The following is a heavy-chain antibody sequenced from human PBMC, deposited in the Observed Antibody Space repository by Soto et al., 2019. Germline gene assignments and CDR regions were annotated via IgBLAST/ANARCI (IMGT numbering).Heavy chain of an antibody. J-gene: IGHJ6*03. D-gene: IGHD3-3*01. V-gene: IGHV4-59*12. CDR2: IYYSGST. CDR3: ASVRNYDFWRKYEGKNYYYMDV. Sequence: SETLSLTCTVSGGSISSYYWSWIRQPPGKGLEWIGDIYYSGSTNYNPSLKSRVTISVDTSKNQFSLKLSSVTAADTAVYYCASVRNYDFWRKYEGKNYYYMDVWGKGTTVTVSS. CDR1: GGSISSYY.